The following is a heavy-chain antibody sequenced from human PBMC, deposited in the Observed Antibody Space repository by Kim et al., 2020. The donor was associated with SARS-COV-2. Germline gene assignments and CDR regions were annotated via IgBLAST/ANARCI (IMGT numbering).Heavy chain of an antibody. D-gene: IGHD1-1*01. CDR1: GGSISNSY. CDR3: ARDRGGVSAGRLFDP. CDR2: IYYSGSS. Sequence: SETLSLTCTVSGGSISNSYWSWIRQPPGKGLEWIGYIYYSGSSKYNPSLESRVTISVDTSKNQLSLKLSSVTAADTAVYYCARDRGGVSAGRLFDPWGQGTLVTVSS. V-gene: IGHV4-59*01. J-gene: IGHJ5*02.